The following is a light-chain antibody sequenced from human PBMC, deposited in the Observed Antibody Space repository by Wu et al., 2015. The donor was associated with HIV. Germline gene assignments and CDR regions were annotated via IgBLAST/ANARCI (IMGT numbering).Light chain of an antibody. CDR2: GAS. CDR3: QQYNSYST. V-gene: IGKV1-8*01. J-gene: IGKJ1*01. CDR1: GYWQL. Sequence: IQLTQSPSSLSASTGGQSHHHLSGKSGYWQLFGLVSTKNQGEPPKLMIYGASTLESGVPSRFTGSGSGTQFSLTITCLQSEDFATYYCQQYNSYSTFGQGTKVEIK.